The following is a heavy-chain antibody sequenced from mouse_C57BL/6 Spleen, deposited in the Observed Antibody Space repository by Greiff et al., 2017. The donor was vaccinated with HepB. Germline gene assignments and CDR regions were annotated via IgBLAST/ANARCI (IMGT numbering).Heavy chain of an antibody. V-gene: IGHV1-26*01. CDR3: ARDAY. CDR2: INPNNGGT. CDR1: GYTFTDYY. Sequence: VQLQQSGPELVKPGASVKISCKASGYTFTDYYMNWVKQSHGKSLEWIGDINPNNGGTSYNQKFKGKATLTVDKSSCTAYMELRSLTSEDSAVYYCARDAYWGQGTLVTVSA. J-gene: IGHJ3*01.